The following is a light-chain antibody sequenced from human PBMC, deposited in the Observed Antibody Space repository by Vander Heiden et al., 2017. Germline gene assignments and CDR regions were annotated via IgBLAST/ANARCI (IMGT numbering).Light chain of an antibody. V-gene: IGKV1-39*01. J-gene: IGKJ4*01. CDR1: RDIRTY. CDR3: QQSYNMFS. CDR2: GAS. Sequence: DIQLSQSPPSLSASVGDRVTITCRSSRDIRTYLNWYHQKRGESTKLMIYGASTVHSGVPSKLSGSGSATHFTLTINGLQVDDVGTYFCQQSYNMFSFGAGTQV.